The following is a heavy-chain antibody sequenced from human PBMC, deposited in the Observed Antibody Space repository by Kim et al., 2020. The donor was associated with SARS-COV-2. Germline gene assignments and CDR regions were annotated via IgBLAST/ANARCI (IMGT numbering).Heavy chain of an antibody. J-gene: IGHJ2*01. V-gene: IGHV4-34*01. CDR2: INHSGST. CDR1: GGSFSGYY. D-gene: IGHD2-15*01. Sequence: SETLSLTCAVYGGSFSGYYWSWIRQPPGKGLEWIGEINHSGSTNYNPSLKSRVTISVDTSKNQFSLKLSSVTAADTAVYYCARDLGYCSGGSCKPHTNSGYFDLWGRGTLVTVSS. CDR3: ARDLGYCSGGSCKPHTNSGYFDL.